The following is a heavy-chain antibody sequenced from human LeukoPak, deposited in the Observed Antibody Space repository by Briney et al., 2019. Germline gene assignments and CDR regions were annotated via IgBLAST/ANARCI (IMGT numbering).Heavy chain of an antibody. CDR3: ARGSRDDCSNPPFDY. Sequence: PGGSLRLSCIASGFTFSSYSINWVRQAPGKGLEWVSSISSSSSYIYYADSVKGRFTISRDNAKNALYLQMNSLRAEDTAVYYCARGSRDDCSNPPFDYWGQGTLVTVSS. CDR2: ISSSSSYI. CDR1: GFTFSSYS. V-gene: IGHV3-21*01. J-gene: IGHJ4*02. D-gene: IGHD2-21*01.